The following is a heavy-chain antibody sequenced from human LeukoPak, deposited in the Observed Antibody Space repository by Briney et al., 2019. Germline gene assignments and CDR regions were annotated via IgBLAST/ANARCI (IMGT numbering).Heavy chain of an antibody. D-gene: IGHD3-22*01. CDR1: GYTFTGYY. J-gene: IGHJ3*02. V-gene: IGHV1-2*02. CDR2: INPNSGGT. Sequence: GASVKVSCKASGYTFTGYYMHWVRQAPGQGLEWMGWINPNSGGTNYAQKFQGRVTMTRDTSISTAYMELSRLRSDDTAVYYCASWGITYYYDSSGYFDAFDIWGQGTMVTVSS. CDR3: ASWGITYYYDSSGYFDAFDI.